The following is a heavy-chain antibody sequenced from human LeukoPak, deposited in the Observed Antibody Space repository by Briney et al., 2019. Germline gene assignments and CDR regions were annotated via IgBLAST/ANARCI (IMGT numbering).Heavy chain of an antibody. CDR2: INPDSGGT. J-gene: IGHJ3*02. D-gene: IGHD1-26*01. CDR1: GYTITGFY. V-gene: IGHV1-2*02. Sequence: ASVKVSCKAFGYTITGFYMHWVRQAPGQGLEWMGWINPDSGGTNYARKFQGRVTMTSDTSISTAYMELSRLRSDDTAVYYCAREGSGSYGPFSIWGQGTMVTVS. CDR3: AREGSGSYGPFSI.